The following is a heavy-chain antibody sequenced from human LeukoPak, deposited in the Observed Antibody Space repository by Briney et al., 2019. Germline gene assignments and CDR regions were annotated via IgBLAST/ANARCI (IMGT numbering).Heavy chain of an antibody. CDR2: ISYDGSNK. J-gene: IGHJ4*02. D-gene: IGHD6-19*01. Sequence: GGSLRLSCATSGFTFSSYGMHWVRQAPGKGLEWVAVISYDGSNKYYADSVKGRFTISRDNSKNTLYLQMNSLRAEDTAVYYCAKDVQYSSGWYTDPYLFDYWGQGTLVTVSS. CDR3: AKDVQYSSGWYTDPYLFDY. V-gene: IGHV3-30*18. CDR1: GFTFSSYG.